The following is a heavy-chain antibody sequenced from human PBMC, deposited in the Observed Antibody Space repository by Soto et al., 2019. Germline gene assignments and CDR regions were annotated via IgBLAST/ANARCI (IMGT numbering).Heavy chain of an antibody. CDR2: IGTAGDT. V-gene: IGHV3-13*01. CDR3: ARSRPGGCTNGACYPYYYYYYMDV. D-gene: IGHD2-8*01. Sequence: GGSRRLSCAAAGFTFSSYDMHWVRQATGKGLEWVSAIGTAGDTYYPGSVKGRFTISRENASNSLYPQMNSLRAGDTAVYYCARSRPGGCTNGACYPYYYYYYMDVWGKGTTDTVSS. CDR1: GFTFSSYD. J-gene: IGHJ6*03.